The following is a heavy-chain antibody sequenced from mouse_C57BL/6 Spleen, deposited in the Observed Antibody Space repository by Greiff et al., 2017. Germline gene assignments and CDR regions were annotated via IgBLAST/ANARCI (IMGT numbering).Heavy chain of an antibody. CDR3: ARSLSWDVPDY. J-gene: IGHJ2*01. V-gene: IGHV7-3*01. D-gene: IGHD4-1*01. CDR2: ISHEANGYTS. CDR1: GFTFTDYY. Sequence: EVQLVESGAGLVQPGGSLSLSCAASGFTFTDYYMSWVRQPPGQALEWLGFISHEANGYTSASSVPGKGRLTIYRDNSQSIPYPPMHALRAEDSATSYGARSLSWDVPDYWGQGTTLTVSS.